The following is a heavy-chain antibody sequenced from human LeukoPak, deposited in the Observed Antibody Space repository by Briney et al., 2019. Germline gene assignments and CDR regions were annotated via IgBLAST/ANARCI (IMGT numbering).Heavy chain of an antibody. J-gene: IGHJ6*03. D-gene: IGHD6-13*01. CDR1: GGTFSSYA. V-gene: IGHV1-18*01. CDR2: ISAYNGNT. CDR3: ARASLARQQLARYYYYMDV. Sequence: ASVKVSCKASGGTFSSYAISWVRQAPGQGLEWMGWISAYNGNTNYAQKLQGRVTMTTDTSTSTAYMELRSLRSDDTAVYYCARASLARQQLARYYYYMDVWGKGTTVTVSS.